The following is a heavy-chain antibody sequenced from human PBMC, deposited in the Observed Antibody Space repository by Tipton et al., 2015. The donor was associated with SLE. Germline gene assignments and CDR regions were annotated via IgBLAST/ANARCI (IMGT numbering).Heavy chain of an antibody. CDR1: GYTFTDHY. V-gene: IGHV1-2*02. CDR2: INPDSGGT. CDR3: ARVGLPGMTAENWFDP. J-gene: IGHJ5*02. D-gene: IGHD2-21*02. Sequence: QLVQSGAEVKKPGASVKVSCKASGYTFTDHYIHWVRQAPGQGLEWMGWINPDSGGTNYPQKFQGRVAMTSDTSISTAYMELSDLTSDDTAVYYCARVGLPGMTAENWFDPWGQGTLVTVSS.